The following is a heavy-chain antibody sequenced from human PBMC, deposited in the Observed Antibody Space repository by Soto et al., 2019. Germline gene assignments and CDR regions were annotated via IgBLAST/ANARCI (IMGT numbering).Heavy chain of an antibody. V-gene: IGHV3-9*01. Sequence: EVQLVESGGGLVQPGRSLRLSCAASGFTFDDYAMHWVRQAPGKGLEWVSGISWNSGSIGYADSVKGRFTISRDNAKNSLYLQMNSLRAEDKALYYCAKDRTVTTEGYFDYWGQGTLVTVSS. CDR3: AKDRTVTTEGYFDY. CDR1: GFTFDDYA. CDR2: ISWNSGSI. J-gene: IGHJ4*02. D-gene: IGHD4-17*01.